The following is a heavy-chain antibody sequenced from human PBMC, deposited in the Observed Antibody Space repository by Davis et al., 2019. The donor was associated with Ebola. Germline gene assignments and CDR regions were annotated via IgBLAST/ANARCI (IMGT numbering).Heavy chain of an antibody. CDR3: ARRLGIGYYFDY. J-gene: IGHJ4*02. D-gene: IGHD3-9*01. Sequence: PGGSLRLSCAASGFTFSNYWMHWVRQAPGKGLVWVSHINSDGSTTYADSVKGRFTISRDNAKNSLYLQMSSLRAENTALYYCARRLGIGYYFDYWGQGTLVTVSS. V-gene: IGHV3-74*01. CDR2: INSDGST. CDR1: GFTFSNYW.